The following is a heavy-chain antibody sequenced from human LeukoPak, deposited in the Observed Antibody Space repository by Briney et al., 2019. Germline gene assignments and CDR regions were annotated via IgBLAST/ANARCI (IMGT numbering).Heavy chain of an antibody. CDR3: ARGGGYNWNLAPDY. Sequence: ASVKVSCKASGYTFTDYYMHWVRQAPGQGLEWMGWINPYSGGTNYEQKFQGRVTMTRDTSISTAYMEVSRVRSDDTAVYYCARGGGYNWNLAPDYWGQGTLVTVSS. J-gene: IGHJ4*02. V-gene: IGHV1-2*02. CDR2: INPYSGGT. CDR1: GYTFTDYY. D-gene: IGHD1-20*01.